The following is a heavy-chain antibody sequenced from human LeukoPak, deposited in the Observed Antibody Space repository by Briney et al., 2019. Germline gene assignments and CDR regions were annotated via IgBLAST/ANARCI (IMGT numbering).Heavy chain of an antibody. Sequence: GGSLRLSCTASGFTFSTYSMNWVRQAPGKGLEWVSSISSSSSYIYYADSVKGRFTISRDNAKNSLSLQMNSLRAEDTAVYYCARERSGWSLDYWGQGTLVTVSS. CDR3: ARERSGWSLDY. J-gene: IGHJ4*02. V-gene: IGHV3-21*01. D-gene: IGHD6-19*01. CDR1: GFTFSTYS. CDR2: ISSSSSYI.